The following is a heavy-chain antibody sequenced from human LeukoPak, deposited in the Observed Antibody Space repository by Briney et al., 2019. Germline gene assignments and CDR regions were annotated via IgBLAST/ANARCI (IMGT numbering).Heavy chain of an antibody. V-gene: IGHV4-39*07. CDR2: IYYSGST. CDR3: ARERYNWNDRDY. Sequence: PSETLSLTCTVSGGSISSSSYYWGWIRQPPGKGLEWIGSIYYSGSTYYNPSLKSRVTISVDTSKNQFSLKLSSVTAADTAVYYCARERYNWNDRDYWGQGTLVTVSS. J-gene: IGHJ4*02. D-gene: IGHD1-1*01. CDR1: GGSISSSSYY.